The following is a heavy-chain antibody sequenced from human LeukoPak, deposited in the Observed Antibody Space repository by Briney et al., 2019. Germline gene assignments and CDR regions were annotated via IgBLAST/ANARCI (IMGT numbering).Heavy chain of an antibody. CDR2: ISGSGGST. Sequence: GGSLRLAWAAAGFTFSSYAMSWVRQAPGKGLEWVSAISGSGGSTYYADSVKGRFTISRDNSRNTLYLQMNSLRAEDTAVYYCARGYCRSTTSCYFDYWGQGTLVTVSS. J-gene: IGHJ4*02. CDR3: ARGYCRSTTSCYFDY. D-gene: IGHD2/OR15-2a*01. CDR1: GFTFSSYA. V-gene: IGHV3-23*01.